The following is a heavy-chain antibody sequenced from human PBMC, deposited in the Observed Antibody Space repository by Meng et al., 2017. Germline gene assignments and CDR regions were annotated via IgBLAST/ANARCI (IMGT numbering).Heavy chain of an antibody. CDR2: ISSNGGST. V-gene: IGHV3-64*01. Sequence: GGSLRLFCAASGFTFSSYAMHWVRQAPGKGLEYVAAISSNGGSTYYANSVKGRFTTSRDNSKNTLYLQMGSLRAEDMAVYYCARGEWFGLLGAFDIWGQGTMVTVSS. J-gene: IGHJ3*02. D-gene: IGHD3-3*01. CDR3: ARGEWFGLLGAFDI. CDR1: GFTFSSYA.